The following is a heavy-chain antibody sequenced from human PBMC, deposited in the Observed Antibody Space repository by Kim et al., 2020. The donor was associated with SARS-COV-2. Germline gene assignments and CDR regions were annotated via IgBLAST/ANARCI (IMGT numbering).Heavy chain of an antibody. J-gene: IGHJ6*02. CDR3: ASIAARPSRGGKYYYYYGMDV. CDR2: IYTSGST. CDR1: GGSISSYY. D-gene: IGHD6-6*01. Sequence: SETLSLTCTVSGGSISSYYWSWIRQPAGKGLEWIGRIYTSGSTNYNPSLKSRVTMSVDTSKNQFSLKLSSVTAADTAVYYCASIAARPSRGGKYYYYYGMDVWGQGTTVTVSS. V-gene: IGHV4-4*07.